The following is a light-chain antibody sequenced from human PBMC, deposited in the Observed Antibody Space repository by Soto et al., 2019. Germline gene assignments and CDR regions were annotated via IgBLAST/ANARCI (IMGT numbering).Light chain of an antibody. CDR2: DAS. CDR3: QQRTNWPLT. Sequence: ETVLTQSPATLSLSPGERVTLSCRARQSVSSYLAWYQQKPGQAPRLLIYDASNRATGIPARFSGSGSGTDFTLTISSLEPEDFAVYYCQQRTNWPLTFGGGTKVEIK. V-gene: IGKV3-11*01. J-gene: IGKJ4*01. CDR1: QSVSSY.